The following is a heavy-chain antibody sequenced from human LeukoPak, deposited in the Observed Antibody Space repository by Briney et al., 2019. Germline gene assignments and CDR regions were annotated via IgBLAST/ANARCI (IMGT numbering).Heavy chain of an antibody. D-gene: IGHD3-22*01. CDR2: ISAYNGNT. Sequence: ASVTVSCKASGYTFTSYGISWVRQAPGQGLEWMGWISAYNGNTNYAQKLQGRVTMTTDTSTSTAYMELRSLRSDDTAVYYCARADYYDSSGYQDYWGQGTLVTVSS. CDR1: GYTFTSYG. J-gene: IGHJ4*02. V-gene: IGHV1-18*01. CDR3: ARADYYDSSGYQDY.